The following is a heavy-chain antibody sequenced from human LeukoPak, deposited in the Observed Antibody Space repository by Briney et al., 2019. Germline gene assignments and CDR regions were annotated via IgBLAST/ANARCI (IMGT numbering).Heavy chain of an antibody. CDR3: ARDPGRLRLGELSPSPDDAFDI. CDR1: GYTFTGYY. CDR2: INPNSGGT. J-gene: IGHJ3*02. Sequence: ASVKVSCKASGYTFTGYYMHWVRLAPGQGLEWMGWINPNSGGTNYAQKFQGRVTMARDTSISTAYMELGRLRSDDTAVYYCARDPGRLRLGELSPSPDDAFDIWGQGTMVTVSS. V-gene: IGHV1-2*02. D-gene: IGHD3-16*02.